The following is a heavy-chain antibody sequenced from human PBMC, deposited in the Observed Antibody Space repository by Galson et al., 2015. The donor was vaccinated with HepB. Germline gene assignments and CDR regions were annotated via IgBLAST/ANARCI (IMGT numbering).Heavy chain of an antibody. J-gene: IGHJ6*03. D-gene: IGHD3-3*01. Sequence: SLRLSCAASGFTFSDYYMSWIRQAPGKGLEWVSYISSSGSTIYYADSAKGRFTISRDNAKNSLYLQMNSLRAEDTAVYYCANNPWNYDLGMDVWGKGTTATVSS. CDR3: ANNPWNYDLGMDV. CDR1: GFTFSDYY. CDR2: ISSSGSTI. V-gene: IGHV3-11*01.